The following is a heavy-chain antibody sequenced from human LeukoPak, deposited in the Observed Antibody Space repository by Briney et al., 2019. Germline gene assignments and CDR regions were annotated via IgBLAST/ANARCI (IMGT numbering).Heavy chain of an antibody. V-gene: IGHV1-8*01. Sequence: ASVKVSCKASGYTFTNYDINWARQATGQGLEWMGWRNPNSGRTGFAQKFQGRLTMTADTSISTAYMELSSLTSDDTAVCYCARGPVSTHGMDVWGQGTTVTVSS. CDR2: RNPNSGRT. CDR3: ARGPVSTHGMDV. D-gene: IGHD6-13*01. J-gene: IGHJ6*02. CDR1: GYTFTNYD.